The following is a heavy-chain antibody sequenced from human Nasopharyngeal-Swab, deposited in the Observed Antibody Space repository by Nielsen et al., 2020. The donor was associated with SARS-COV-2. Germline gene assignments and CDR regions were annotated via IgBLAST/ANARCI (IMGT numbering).Heavy chain of an antibody. J-gene: IGHJ5*02. CDR2: IYWDDDE. CDR3: ARRTFSAAGGGLDP. V-gene: IGHV2-5*02. D-gene: IGHD6-13*01. Sequence: RQAPGKALEWLALIYWDDDERYSPSLKSRLTITKDTSKNQVVLTMTNMDPVDTATYYCARRTFSAAGGGLDPWGQGTLVTVSS.